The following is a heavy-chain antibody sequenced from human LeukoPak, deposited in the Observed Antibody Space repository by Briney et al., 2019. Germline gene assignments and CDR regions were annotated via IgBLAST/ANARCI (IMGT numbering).Heavy chain of an antibody. CDR1: GYTLTGYY. Sequence: VASVKVSCKASGYTLTGYYMHWVRQAPRQGLEWMGWINPNSGDTNYAQKFQGRVTMTRDTSISAAYMELSRLRSDDTAVYYCARENIVAVPAASVFDPWGQGTLVTVSS. J-gene: IGHJ5*02. V-gene: IGHV1-2*02. CDR2: INPNSGDT. D-gene: IGHD2-2*01. CDR3: ARENIVAVPAASVFDP.